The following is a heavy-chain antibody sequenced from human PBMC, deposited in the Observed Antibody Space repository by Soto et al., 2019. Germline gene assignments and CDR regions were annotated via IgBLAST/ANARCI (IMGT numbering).Heavy chain of an antibody. D-gene: IGHD2-15*01. CDR1: GGSISSGGYY. Sequence: TLSLTCTVSGGSISSGGYYWSWIRQHPGKGLEWIGYIYYSGSTYYNPSLKSRVTISVDTSKNQFSLKLSSVTAADTAVYYCARVPVEYNWFDPWGQGTLVTVSS. CDR2: IYYSGST. J-gene: IGHJ5*02. V-gene: IGHV4-31*03. CDR3: ARVPVEYNWFDP.